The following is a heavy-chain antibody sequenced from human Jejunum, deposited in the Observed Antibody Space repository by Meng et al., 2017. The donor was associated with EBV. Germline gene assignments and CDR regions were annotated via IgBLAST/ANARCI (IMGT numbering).Heavy chain of an antibody. V-gene: IGHV4-34*01. CDR1: GGSFSDYY. D-gene: IGHD3-10*01. CDR3: ARLGGYASGTYYPIDP. CDR2: INHGGGA. Sequence: GQLQQWGAGLLKPSETLSLPCAVYGGSFSDYYWTWIRQPPGKGLEWIGEINHGGGAIYNPSLKSRVTISVDTSKNQFSLKLSSVTAADTAVYYCARLGGYASGTYYPIDPWGQGTLVTVSS. J-gene: IGHJ5*02.